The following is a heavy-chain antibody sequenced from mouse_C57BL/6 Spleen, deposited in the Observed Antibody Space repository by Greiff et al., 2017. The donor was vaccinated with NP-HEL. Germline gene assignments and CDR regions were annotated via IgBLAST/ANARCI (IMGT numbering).Heavy chain of an antibody. CDR1: GFSLTSYG. J-gene: IGHJ4*01. V-gene: IGHV2-2*01. D-gene: IGHD2-4*01. CDR3: ARMDYDYAMDY. Sequence: VQLQQSGPGLVQPSQSLSITCTVSGFSLTSYGVHWVRQSPGKGLEWLGVIWSGGSTDYNAAFISRLSISKDNSKSQVFFKMNSLQADDTARYYCARMDYDYAMDYWGQGTSVTVSS. CDR2: IWSGGST.